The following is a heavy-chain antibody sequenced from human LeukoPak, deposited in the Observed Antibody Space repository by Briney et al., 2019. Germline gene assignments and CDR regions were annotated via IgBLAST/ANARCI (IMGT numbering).Heavy chain of an antibody. J-gene: IGHJ5*02. D-gene: IGHD6-13*01. CDR1: GGTFSSYA. V-gene: IGHV1-69*05. CDR2: IIPIFGTA. CDR3: ARDLVAAAGTWFDP. Sequence: SVKVSCKASGGTFSSYAISWGRQAPGQGVEGRGGIIPIFGTANYAQKFQGGVTITTDESTSTAYMELSSLRSEDTAVYYCARDLVAAAGTWFDPWGQGTLVTVSS.